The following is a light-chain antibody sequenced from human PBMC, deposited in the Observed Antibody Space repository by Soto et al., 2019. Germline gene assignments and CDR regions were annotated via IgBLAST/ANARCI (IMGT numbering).Light chain of an antibody. CDR3: QNSSNWPVGIT. CDR2: DAS. CDR1: QSVNSY. J-gene: IGKJ5*01. Sequence: EIVLTQSPATLSSSPGEIATLSCRATQSVNSYLAWYQQKPGQAPRLLIYDASNRATGIPARLSASGSGTGFTLSISSLEPEDFAVYYCQNSSNWPVGITFGQGTRLEIK. V-gene: IGKV3-11*01.